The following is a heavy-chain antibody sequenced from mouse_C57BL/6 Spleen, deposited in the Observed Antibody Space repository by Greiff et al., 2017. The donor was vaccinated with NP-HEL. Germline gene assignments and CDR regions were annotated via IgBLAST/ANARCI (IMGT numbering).Heavy chain of an antibody. CDR3: ANYYYGSQYAMDY. V-gene: IGHV1-7*01. CDR1: GYTFTSYW. D-gene: IGHD1-1*01. Sequence: VQLQQSGAELAKPGASVKLSCKASGYTFTSYWMHWVKQRPGQGLEWIGYINPSSGYTKYNQKFKDKATLTADKSSSTAYMQLSSLTYEDSAVYYCANYYYGSQYAMDYWVQGTSVTVSS. CDR2: INPSSGYT. J-gene: IGHJ4*01.